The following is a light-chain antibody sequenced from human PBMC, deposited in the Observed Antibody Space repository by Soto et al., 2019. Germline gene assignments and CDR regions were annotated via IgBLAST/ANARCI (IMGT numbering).Light chain of an antibody. Sequence: QSVLTQPPSASGTPGQRVTISCSGSSSNIRSNYVYWYQQLPGTAPKLLIYRNNQRPSGVPDRFSGSKSGTSASLAISGLRSEDEADYYCAAWDDSLSVWVFGTGTKLPS. CDR1: SSNIRSNY. CDR3: AAWDDSLSVWV. V-gene: IGLV1-47*01. J-gene: IGLJ1*01. CDR2: RNN.